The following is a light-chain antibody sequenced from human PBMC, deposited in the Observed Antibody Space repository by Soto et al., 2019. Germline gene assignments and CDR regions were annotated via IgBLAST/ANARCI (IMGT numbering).Light chain of an antibody. CDR1: SSDVGAYDF. CDR3: SSYTSSSTRV. Sequence: QSVLPQPASVSGSPGPSITISCTGTSSDVGAYDFVSWYQQHPDKAPKLMIYEVSNRPSGVSNRFSGSKSVNTATLTISGLQAEDEADYYCSSYTSSSTRVFGTGTKLTVL. V-gene: IGLV2-14*03. CDR2: EVS. J-gene: IGLJ1*01.